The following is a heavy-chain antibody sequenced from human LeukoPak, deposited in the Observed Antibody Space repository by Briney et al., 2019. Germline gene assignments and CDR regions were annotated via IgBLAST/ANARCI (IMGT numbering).Heavy chain of an antibody. Sequence: GGSLRLSCAASGFTFSSYWMHWVRQAPGKGLVWVSRINGDGSSTNYADSVKGRFTISRDNDKNTLYLQMNSLTAEDTAVYYCARDQPSSGWSFDYWGQGTLVTVSS. CDR2: INGDGSST. D-gene: IGHD6-19*01. J-gene: IGHJ4*02. CDR1: GFTFSSYW. CDR3: ARDQPSSGWSFDY. V-gene: IGHV3-74*01.